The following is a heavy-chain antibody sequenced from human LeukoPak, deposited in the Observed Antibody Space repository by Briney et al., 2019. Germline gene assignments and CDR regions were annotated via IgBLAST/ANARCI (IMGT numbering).Heavy chain of an antibody. CDR2: ISYDGSNK. V-gene: IGHV3-30-3*01. J-gene: IGHJ4*02. Sequence: GGSLRLSCAASGFTFSSYAMHWVRQAPGKGLGWVAVISYDGSNKYYADSVKGRFTISRDNSKNTLYLQMNSLRAEDTAVYYCARDPRNVAAAGADFDYWGQGTLVTVSS. D-gene: IGHD6-13*01. CDR1: GFTFSSYA. CDR3: ARDPRNVAAAGADFDY.